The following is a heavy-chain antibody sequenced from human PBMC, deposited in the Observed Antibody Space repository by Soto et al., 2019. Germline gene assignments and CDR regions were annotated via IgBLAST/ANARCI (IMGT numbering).Heavy chain of an antibody. Sequence: GGSLRLSCAASGFTFNIYSMNWVRQAPGKGLEWVSSISSRSSNIDYADSVKGRFTISRDNARNSLYLQMNSLRAEDTAVYYCVRERGLSSFYGMDVWGQGTTVTVSS. J-gene: IGHJ6*02. V-gene: IGHV3-21*01. CDR1: GFTFNIYS. CDR3: VRERGLSSFYGMDV. CDR2: ISSRSSNI. D-gene: IGHD3-10*01.